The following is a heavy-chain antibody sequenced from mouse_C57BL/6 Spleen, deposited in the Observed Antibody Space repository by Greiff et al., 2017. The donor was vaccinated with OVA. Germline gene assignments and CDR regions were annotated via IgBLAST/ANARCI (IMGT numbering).Heavy chain of an antibody. CDR1: GFTFSSYA. D-gene: IGHD5-5*01. CDR3: ARELRTYYAMDY. Sequence: EVQLVESGGGLVKPGGSLKLSCAASGFTFSSYAMSWVRQTPEKRLEWVATISDGGSYTYYPDNVKGRFTISRDNAKNNLYLQMSHLKSEDTAMYYCARELRTYYAMDYWGQGTSVTVSS. CDR2: ISDGGSYT. J-gene: IGHJ4*01. V-gene: IGHV5-4*01.